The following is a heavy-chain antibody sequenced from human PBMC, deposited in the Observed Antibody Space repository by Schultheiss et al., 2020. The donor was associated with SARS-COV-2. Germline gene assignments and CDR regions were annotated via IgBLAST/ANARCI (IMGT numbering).Heavy chain of an antibody. D-gene: IGHD2-2*01. V-gene: IGHV1-2*04. CDR1: GYTFTGYY. Sequence: ASVKVSCKASGYTFTGYYMHWVRQAPGQGLEWMGWISAYNGNTNYAQKFQGWVTMTRDTSISTAYMELSRLRSDDTAVYYCAREEVPAAKYYYYYGMDVWGQGTTVTVSS. J-gene: IGHJ6*02. CDR2: ISAYNGNT. CDR3: AREEVPAAKYYYYYGMDV.